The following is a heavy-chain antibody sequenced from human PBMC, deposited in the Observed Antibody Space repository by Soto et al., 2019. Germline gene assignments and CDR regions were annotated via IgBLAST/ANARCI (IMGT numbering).Heavy chain of an antibody. Sequence: PGGSLRLSCAASGFTFSSYAMSWVRQAPGKGLEWVSAISGSGGSTYYADSVKGRFTISRDNSKNTLYLQMNSLRAEDTAVYYSAKSRYCSGGSCYPDGLAPFYYWGQGTLVTVSS. J-gene: IGHJ4*02. CDR1: GFTFSSYA. CDR2: ISGSGGST. CDR3: AKSRYCSGGSCYPDGLAPFYY. D-gene: IGHD2-15*01. V-gene: IGHV3-23*01.